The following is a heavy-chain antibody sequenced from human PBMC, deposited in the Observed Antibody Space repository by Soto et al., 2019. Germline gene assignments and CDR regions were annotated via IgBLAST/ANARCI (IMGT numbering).Heavy chain of an antibody. CDR2: ISYDGSNK. D-gene: IGHD2-2*01. Sequence: VQLLESGGGLVQPGGSLRLSCAASGFTFSSYAMHWVRQAPGKGLEWVAVISYDGSNKYYADSVKGRFTISRDNSKNTLYLQMNSLRAEDTAVYYCATMPTRGAFDIWGQGTMVTVSS. CDR1: GFTFSSYA. CDR3: ATMPTRGAFDI. V-gene: IGHV3-30-3*01. J-gene: IGHJ3*02.